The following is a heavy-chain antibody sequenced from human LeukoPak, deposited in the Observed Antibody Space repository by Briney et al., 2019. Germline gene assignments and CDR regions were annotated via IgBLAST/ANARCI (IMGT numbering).Heavy chain of an antibody. V-gene: IGHV4-39*01. J-gene: IGHJ4*02. CDR3: ARRDSYSSGYYYFDC. CDR2: INYRGNT. CDR1: GGSISSSSYY. Sequence: PSETLSLTCTVSGGSISSSSYYWGWIRQPPGKGLDWIGIINYRGNTYYNPSLKSRVTISVDTSKNQFSLKLSSVTAADTAVYYCARRDSYSSGYYYFDCWGQGTLVTVSS. D-gene: IGHD3-22*01.